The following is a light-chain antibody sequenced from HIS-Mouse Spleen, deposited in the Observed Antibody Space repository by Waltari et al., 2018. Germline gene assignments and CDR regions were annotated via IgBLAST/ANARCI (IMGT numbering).Light chain of an antibody. Sequence: QSALTQPAAVSGSPGQSITISCTGTSSDVGGYTSVPWYQQHPSKAPKLMIYDVSNRPSGVSNRFSGSKSGNTASLTISGLQAEDEADYYCSSYTSSSTYVFGTGTKVTVL. CDR2: DVS. CDR3: SSYTSSSTYV. V-gene: IGLV2-14*03. CDR1: SSDVGGYTS. J-gene: IGLJ1*01.